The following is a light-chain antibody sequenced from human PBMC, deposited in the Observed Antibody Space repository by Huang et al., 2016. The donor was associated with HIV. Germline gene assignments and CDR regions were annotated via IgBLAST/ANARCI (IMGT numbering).Light chain of an antibody. Sequence: EIVMTQSPATLSVSPGEGATLSCRASQSVSDNVDWYQQKPDQAPRFLIYGASTRATGVPARFSVSGSGTELTITISSLQSEDFILYYCQQYSSWPGTFGGGTKVQIK. CDR2: GAS. CDR1: QSVSDN. V-gene: IGKV3-15*01. CDR3: QQYSSWPGT. J-gene: IGKJ4*01.